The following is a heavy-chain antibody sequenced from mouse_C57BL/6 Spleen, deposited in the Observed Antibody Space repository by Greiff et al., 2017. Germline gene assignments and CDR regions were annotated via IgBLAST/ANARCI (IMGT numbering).Heavy chain of an antibody. CDR3: ARNYYDYDGGFDY. J-gene: IGHJ2*01. CDR1: GYTFTSYW. D-gene: IGHD2-4*01. V-gene: IGHV1-7*01. Sequence: QVQLKESGAELAKPGASVKLSCKASGYTFTSYWMHWVKQRPGQGLEWIGYINPSSGYTKYNQKFKDKATLTADKSSSTAYMQLSSLTYEDSAVYYCARNYYDYDGGFDYWGQGTTLTVSS. CDR2: INPSSGYT.